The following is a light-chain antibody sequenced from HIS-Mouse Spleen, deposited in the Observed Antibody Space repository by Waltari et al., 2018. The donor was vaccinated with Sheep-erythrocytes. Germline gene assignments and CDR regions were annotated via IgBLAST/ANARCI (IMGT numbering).Light chain of an antibody. Sequence: DIVMTHSPDSLPVSLGERATINCKSSQSVLYSSNNKNYLAWYQQKPGQPPKLLIYWASTRESGVPDRFSGSGSGTDFTLTISSLQAEDVAVYYCQQYYSTPLTFG. CDR2: WAS. CDR3: QQYYSTPLT. CDR1: QSVLYSSNNKNY. V-gene: IGKV4-1*01. J-gene: IGKJ3*01.